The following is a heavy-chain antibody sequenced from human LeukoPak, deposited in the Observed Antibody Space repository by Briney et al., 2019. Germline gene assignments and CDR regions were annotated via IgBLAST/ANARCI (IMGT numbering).Heavy chain of an antibody. Sequence: SETLSLTCTVSGGSISSYYWSWIRQTAGKGLEWIGRIYTSGSTNYNPSLKSRVTMSVDTSKNQFSLKLSSVTAADTAVYYCAREIGIVATIYHWFDPWGQGTLVTVSS. D-gene: IGHD5-12*01. J-gene: IGHJ5*02. CDR1: GGSISSYY. CDR3: AREIGIVATIYHWFDP. V-gene: IGHV4-4*07. CDR2: IYTSGST.